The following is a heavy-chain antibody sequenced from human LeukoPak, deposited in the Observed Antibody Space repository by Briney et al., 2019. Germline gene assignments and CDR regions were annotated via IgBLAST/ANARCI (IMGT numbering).Heavy chain of an antibody. CDR1: GGTFSSYA. CDR3: ARSRYYDSSGYYTYFDY. D-gene: IGHD3-22*01. Sequence: ASVKVSCKASGGTFSSYAISWVRQAPGQGLVWMGGIIPIFGTANYAQKFQGRVTITADESTSTAYMELSSLRSEDTAVYYCARSRYYDSSGYYTYFDYWGQGTLVTVSS. J-gene: IGHJ4*02. CDR2: IIPIFGTA. V-gene: IGHV1-69*13.